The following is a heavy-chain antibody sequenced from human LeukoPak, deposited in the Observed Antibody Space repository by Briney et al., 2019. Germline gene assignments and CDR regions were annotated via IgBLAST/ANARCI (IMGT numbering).Heavy chain of an antibody. CDR2: ISGSGGST. D-gene: IGHD2-2*01. CDR1: GFTFSSYA. J-gene: IGHJ3*02. CDR3: ARATQPSGDIVIVPAAMGEAFDI. Sequence: PGGSLRLSCAASGFTFSSYAMSWVRQAPGKGLEWVSAISGSGGSTYYADSVKGRFTISRDNSKNTLYLQMNSLRAEDTAVYYCARATQPSGDIVIVPAAMGEAFDIWGQGTMVTVSS. V-gene: IGHV3-23*01.